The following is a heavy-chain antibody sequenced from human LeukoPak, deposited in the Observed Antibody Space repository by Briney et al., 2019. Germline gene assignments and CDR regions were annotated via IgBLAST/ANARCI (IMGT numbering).Heavy chain of an antibody. J-gene: IGHJ5*02. CDR3: GRGYYDGSGDFDH. CDR1: GYTFTSYY. Sequence: ASVKVSLKASGYTFTSYYIRWVRQAPGQGLEWKGIINPSGGSTSYAQKFQGRVTMTRDMSTSTVYMELSILRSEDTAVYYCGRGYYDGSGDFDHWGKGTMVTVAS. V-gene: IGHV1-46*01. CDR2: INPSGGST. D-gene: IGHD3-10*01.